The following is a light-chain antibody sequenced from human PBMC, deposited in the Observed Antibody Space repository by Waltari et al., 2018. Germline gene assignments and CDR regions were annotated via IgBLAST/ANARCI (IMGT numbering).Light chain of an antibody. V-gene: IGKV3-11*01. CDR1: QSVSSY. J-gene: IGKJ2*01. Sequence: IVITQSTDTLSLSQGEKATLTCRASQSVSSYLAWYQQKPGQAPRLLIYDASNRATGIPARFSGSGSGTDFTLTISSLEPEDFAVYYCQQRSNWPPGYTFGQGTKLEIK. CDR2: DAS. CDR3: QQRSNWPPGYT.